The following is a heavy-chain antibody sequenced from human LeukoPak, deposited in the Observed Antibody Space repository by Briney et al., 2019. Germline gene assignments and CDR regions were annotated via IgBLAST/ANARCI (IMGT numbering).Heavy chain of an antibody. D-gene: IGHD3-22*01. CDR3: AGFTMIVF. Sequence: PSETLSLTCTVSGGSISSSSYYWGWIRQPPGKGLEWIGSIYYSGSTYYNPSLKSRVTISVDTSKNQFPLKLSSVTAADTAVYYCAGFTMIVFWGQGTLVTVSS. V-gene: IGHV4-39*01. CDR2: IYYSGST. CDR1: GGSISSSSYY. J-gene: IGHJ4*02.